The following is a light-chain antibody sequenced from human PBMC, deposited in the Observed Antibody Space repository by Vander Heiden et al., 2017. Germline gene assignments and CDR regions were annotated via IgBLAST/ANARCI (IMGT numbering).Light chain of an antibody. Sequence: IQLPHSPASLSAPVGDRVTITRRACQGISSALAWYQQKPGKAPKLLIYDASSLESGVPARFSGSESGTDFTLTISSLQPEDFATYYCRQVYSYSFTFGQGTPLEIK. CDR1: QGISSA. CDR2: DAS. J-gene: IGKJ5*01. CDR3: RQVYSYSFT. V-gene: IGKV1-13*02.